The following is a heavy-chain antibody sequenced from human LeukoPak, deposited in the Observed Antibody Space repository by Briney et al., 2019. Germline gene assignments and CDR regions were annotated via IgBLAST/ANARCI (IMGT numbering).Heavy chain of an antibody. D-gene: IGHD3-3*01. Sequence: GGSLRLSCAASGFTFSSYGMHWVRQAPGKGLEWVAVISYDGSNKYYADSVKGRFTISRDNSKNTLYLQMNSLRAEDTAVYYCARDTYYDFWSGYYPKYLDYWGQGTLVTVSS. CDR1: GFTFSSYG. CDR3: ARDTYYDFWSGYYPKYLDY. CDR2: ISYDGSNK. V-gene: IGHV3-30*03. J-gene: IGHJ4*02.